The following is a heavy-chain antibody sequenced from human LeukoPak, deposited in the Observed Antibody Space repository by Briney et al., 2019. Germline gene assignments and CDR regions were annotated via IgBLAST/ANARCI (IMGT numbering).Heavy chain of an antibody. CDR3: ATYRQVLLPFES. V-gene: IGHV3-23*01. CDR1: GFTFSDFA. J-gene: IGHJ4*02. D-gene: IGHD5-18*01. Sequence: GGSLRLACAASGFTFSDFAMIWVRQSPGKKGLEWVSSIFQGGGEIHYADSVRGRFTISRDNSKSTLFLQMNSLRAEDTAIYYCATYRQVLLPFESWGQGTLVTVSS. CDR2: IFQGGGEI.